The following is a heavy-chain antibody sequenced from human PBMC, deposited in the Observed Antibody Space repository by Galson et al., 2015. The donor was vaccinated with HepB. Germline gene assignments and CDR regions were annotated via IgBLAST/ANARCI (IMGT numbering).Heavy chain of an antibody. V-gene: IGHV3-23*01. D-gene: IGHD4-17*01. CDR3: AKENDYGDYIQSYYLDY. CDR1: GFTFSNYT. CDR2: LSGDAGNT. J-gene: IGHJ4*02. Sequence: SLRLSCAASGFTFSNYTINWVRQAPGKGLEWVSGLSGDAGNTYYADSVKGRFTISRDNSKNTVYLQTNSLRAEDAAVYYCAKENDYGDYIQSYYLDYWGQGTLVTVSS.